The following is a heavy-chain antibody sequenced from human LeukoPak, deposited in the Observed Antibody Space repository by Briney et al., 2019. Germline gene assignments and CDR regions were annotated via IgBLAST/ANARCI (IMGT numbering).Heavy chain of an antibody. Sequence: RTSETLSLTCAVYGGSFSGYYWSWIRQPPGKGLEWIGEINHSGSTNYNPSLKSRVTISVDTSKNQFSLKLSSVTAADTAVYYCARGLYYYDSSGSIRDDAFDIWGQGTMVTVSS. D-gene: IGHD3-22*01. J-gene: IGHJ3*02. CDR2: INHSGST. V-gene: IGHV4-34*01. CDR1: GGSFSGYY. CDR3: ARGLYYYDSSGSIRDDAFDI.